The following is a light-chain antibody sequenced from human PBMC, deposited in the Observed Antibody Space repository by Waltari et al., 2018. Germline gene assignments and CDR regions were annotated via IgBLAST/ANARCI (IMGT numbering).Light chain of an antibody. J-gene: IGLJ1*01. Sequence: SYVVTQPPSVSVAPGETATITCGGDNIGTYSVHWYQQTAGQAPALVIFYDRDRPSGIPDRFSGSNSGNTATLTISRVEAGDEARYYCHVWHPHVDPGVFGTGTEVTVL. CDR1: NIGTYS. V-gene: IGLV3-21*04. CDR3: HVWHPHVDPGV. CDR2: YDR.